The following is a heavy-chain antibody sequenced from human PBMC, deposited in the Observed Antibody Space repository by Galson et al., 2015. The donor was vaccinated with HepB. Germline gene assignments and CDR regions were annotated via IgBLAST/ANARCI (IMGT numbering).Heavy chain of an antibody. CDR3: ARLGTATTGGFYWFFDL. CDR1: GYSFTTYW. CDR2: IYPGDSDT. Sequence: QSGAEVKKPGESLKISCKGSGYSFTTYWIAWVRQMPGKGLEWMGIIYPGDSDTRYSPSFQGQVSISADKSITTAYLQWSSLKASDTAMYYCARLGTATTGGFYWFFDLWGRGTLVTVSS. J-gene: IGHJ2*01. V-gene: IGHV5-51*03. D-gene: IGHD1-1*01.